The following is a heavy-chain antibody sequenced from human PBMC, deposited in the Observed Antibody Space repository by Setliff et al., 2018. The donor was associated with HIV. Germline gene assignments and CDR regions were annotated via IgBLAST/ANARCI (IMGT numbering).Heavy chain of an antibody. J-gene: IGHJ4*02. CDR1: GYTFPDYY. CDR3: VTAGN. CDR2: IDPDRGEA. V-gene: IGHV1-69-2*01. Sequence: ASVKVSCKVSGYTFPDYYMQWVRQAPGKGLEWMGLIDPDRGEAVYAEKFQGRVTITADRSKDIAYMKLNSLRADDTAVYYCVTAGNWGQGTLVTVSS.